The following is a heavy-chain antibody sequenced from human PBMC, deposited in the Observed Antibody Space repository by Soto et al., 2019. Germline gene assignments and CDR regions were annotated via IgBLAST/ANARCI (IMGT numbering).Heavy chain of an antibody. D-gene: IGHD3-22*01. CDR1: GGSVSSGSYY. CDR3: ARDRGYYYDRNGYQVFGY. V-gene: IGHV4-61*01. Sequence: SETLSLTCTVSGGSVSSGSYYWSWIRQPPGKGLEWIGYIYYSGSTNYHPSLKRRVTISVDTSKNQFSLKLSSVTAADTAVYSCARDRGYYYDRNGYQVFGYWGQGTLVTVSS. CDR2: IYYSGST. J-gene: IGHJ4*02.